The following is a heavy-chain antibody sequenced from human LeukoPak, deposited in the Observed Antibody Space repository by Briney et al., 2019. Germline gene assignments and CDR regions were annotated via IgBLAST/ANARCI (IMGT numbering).Heavy chain of an antibody. CDR3: ARDEGYSGPGYWFDP. Sequence: ASVKVSCRASGYTFTSYYMHWVRQAPGQGLEWMGIINPSGGSTSYAQKFQGRVTMTRDTSTSTVYMELSSLRSEDTAVHYCARDEGYSGPGYWFDPWGQGTLVTVSS. CDR2: INPSGGST. J-gene: IGHJ5*02. V-gene: IGHV1-46*01. CDR1: GYTFTSYY. D-gene: IGHD5-12*01.